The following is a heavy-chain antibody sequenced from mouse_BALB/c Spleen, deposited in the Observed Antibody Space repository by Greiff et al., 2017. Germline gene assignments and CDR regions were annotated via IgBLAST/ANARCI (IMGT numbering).Heavy chain of an antibody. V-gene: IGHV5-17*02. CDR3: ARSPLYYGSYYYAMDY. CDR2: ISSGSSTI. Sequence: EVNVVESGGGLVQPGGSRKLSCAASGFTFSSFGMHWVRQAPEKGLEWVAYISSGSSTIYYADTVKGRFTISRDNPKNTLFLQMTSLRSEDTAMYYCARSPLYYGSYYYAMDYWGQGTSVTVSS. CDR1: GFTFSSFG. J-gene: IGHJ4*01. D-gene: IGHD1-1*01.